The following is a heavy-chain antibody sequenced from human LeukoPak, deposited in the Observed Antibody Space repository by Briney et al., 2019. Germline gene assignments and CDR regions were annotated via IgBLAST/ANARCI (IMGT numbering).Heavy chain of an antibody. CDR3: AKVLTPQYYYYYYMDV. Sequence: GGSLRLSCAASGFTFSSYAMSWVRQAPGKGLEWVSAISGSGGSTYYADSVKGRFTISRDNSKNTLYLQMNSLRAENTAVYYCAKVLTPQYYYYYYMDVWGKGTTVTVSS. CDR1: GFTFSSYA. CDR2: ISGSGGST. V-gene: IGHV3-23*01. J-gene: IGHJ6*03.